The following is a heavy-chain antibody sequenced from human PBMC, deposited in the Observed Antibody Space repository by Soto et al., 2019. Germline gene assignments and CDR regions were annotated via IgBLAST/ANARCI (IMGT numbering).Heavy chain of an antibody. J-gene: IGHJ4*02. CDR2: IYHSGST. Sequence: SETLSLTCAVSGGSISSSNWWSWVRQPPGKGLEWIGEIYHSGSTNYNPSLKSRVTISVDKSKNQFSLKLSSVTAADTAVYYCARSLYYYDSSGYNLLFDYWGQGTLVTVSS. CDR1: GGSISSSNW. CDR3: ARSLYYYDSSGYNLLFDY. V-gene: IGHV4-4*02. D-gene: IGHD3-22*01.